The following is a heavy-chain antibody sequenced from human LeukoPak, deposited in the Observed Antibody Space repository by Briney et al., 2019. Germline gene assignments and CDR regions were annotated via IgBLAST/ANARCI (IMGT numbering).Heavy chain of an antibody. Sequence: ASVKVSCKASGYTFTDYNIHWVRQAPGQGLEWMGWISAVNGDANSAHKFRGRLSMTMDTSTSTAYMELRSLRSDDTALYFCARDYKSSCSGATCLYFDYWGQGTLVTVSS. V-gene: IGHV1-18*01. CDR2: ISAVNGDA. J-gene: IGHJ4*02. CDR1: GYTFTDYN. D-gene: IGHD2-15*01. CDR3: ARDYKSSCSGATCLYFDY.